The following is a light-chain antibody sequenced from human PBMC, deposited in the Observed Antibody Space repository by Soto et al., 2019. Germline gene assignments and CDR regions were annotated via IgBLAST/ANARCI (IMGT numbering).Light chain of an antibody. Sequence: DIPMTQSPSSLSASVGDRVTITCRASQPLNNFLNWYQRKPGKGPTLLIYATSTLQRGVPSRFSGSGSGTDFSLTISNVQPEDFATYYCQQSHSIPITFGLGTRLEIK. J-gene: IGKJ5*01. V-gene: IGKV1-39*01. CDR1: QPLNNF. CDR2: ATS. CDR3: QQSHSIPIT.